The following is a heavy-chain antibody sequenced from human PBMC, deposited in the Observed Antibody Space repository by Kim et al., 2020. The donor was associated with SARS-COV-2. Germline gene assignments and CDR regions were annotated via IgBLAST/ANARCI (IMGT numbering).Heavy chain of an antibody. Sequence: SGPTLVNPTQTLTLTCTFSGFSLTTPGEGVAWIRQPPGKALEWLVDIYWNDDQRYSPSLKNKLTVTKDTSNNRVVLTVTDLDPVDTATYYCAHRQANHATWFDPWGPGTPVTVSS. CDR3: AHRQANHATWFDP. V-gene: IGHV2-5*01. CDR1: GFSLTTPGEG. D-gene: IGHD1-26*01. CDR2: IYWNDDQ. J-gene: IGHJ5*02.